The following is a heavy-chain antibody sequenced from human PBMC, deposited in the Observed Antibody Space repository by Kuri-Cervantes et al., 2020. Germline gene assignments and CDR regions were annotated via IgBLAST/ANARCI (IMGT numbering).Heavy chain of an antibody. CDR1: GGSISSYY. D-gene: IGHD6-19*01. CDR2: IYYSGST. CDR3: ASLGIAVAGTSV. Sequence: GSLRLSCTVSGGSISSYYWSWIRQPPGKGLEWIGYIYYSGSTNYNPSLKSRVTISVDTSKNQFSLKPSSVTAADTAVYYCASLGIAVAGTSVWGQGTLVTVSS. V-gene: IGHV4-59*08. J-gene: IGHJ4*02.